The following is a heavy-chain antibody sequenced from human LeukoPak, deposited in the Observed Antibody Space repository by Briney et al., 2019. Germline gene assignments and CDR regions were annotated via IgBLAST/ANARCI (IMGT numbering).Heavy chain of an antibody. Sequence: ASVKVSCKASIYTFTDYYIHWVRQAPGPGLAWRGWINPNSGGTNYAQKFQGRVTMTRDTSISTAYMELSRLRSDDTAVYYCARGRNTVTTPFDYWGQGTLVTVSS. D-gene: IGHD4-17*01. V-gene: IGHV1-2*02. CDR3: ARGRNTVTTPFDY. CDR1: IYTFTDYY. J-gene: IGHJ4*02. CDR2: INPNSGGT.